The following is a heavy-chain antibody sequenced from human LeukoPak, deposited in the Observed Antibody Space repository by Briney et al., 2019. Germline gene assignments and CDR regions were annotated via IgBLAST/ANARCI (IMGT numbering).Heavy chain of an antibody. CDR3: AVLWFGELY. Sequence: PSQTLSLTCVVSGDSITDGGYYWSWLRQCPGEGLDWIGNKFYGGATYHNPSFQSRLIISTDTPKNHVSLQLSSVTAADTAVYYCAVLWFGELYWGQGNLVTVSS. V-gene: IGHV4-31*11. CDR2: KFYGGAT. D-gene: IGHD3-10*01. CDR1: GDSITDGGYY. J-gene: IGHJ4*02.